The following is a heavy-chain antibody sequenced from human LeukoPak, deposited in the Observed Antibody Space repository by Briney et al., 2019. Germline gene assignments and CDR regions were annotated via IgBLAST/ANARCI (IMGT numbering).Heavy chain of an antibody. CDR1: GGSISSSNYY. CDR3: ASLRERSYYTRGFDY. CDR2: IYHTGST. Sequence: SETLSLTCTVSGGSISSSNYYWGWIRQPPGKGLEWIGNIYHTGSTYYIPSLKSRVTISSDTSKNQFSLKLNSVTDTAVYYCASLRERSYYTRGFDYWGQETLVTVSS. J-gene: IGHJ4*02. V-gene: IGHV4-39*01. D-gene: IGHD3-10*01.